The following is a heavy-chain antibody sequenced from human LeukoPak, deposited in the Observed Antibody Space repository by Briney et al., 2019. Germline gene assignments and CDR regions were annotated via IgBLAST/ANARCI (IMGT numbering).Heavy chain of an antibody. CDR2: ISSSSSYT. CDR3: ARDLMVRGVSYYGMDV. CDR1: GFTFSDYY. V-gene: IGHV3-11*06. D-gene: IGHD3-10*01. Sequence: GGSLRLPCADSGFTFSDYYMSWIRQAPGKGLEWVSYISSSSSYTNYADSVKGRFTISRDNAKNSLYLQMNSLRAEDTAVYYCARDLMVRGVSYYGMDVWGKGTTVTVSS. J-gene: IGHJ6*04.